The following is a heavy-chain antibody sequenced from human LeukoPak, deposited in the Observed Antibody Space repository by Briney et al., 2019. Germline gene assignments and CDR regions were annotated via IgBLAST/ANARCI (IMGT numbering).Heavy chain of an antibody. CDR3: AKDPRNGGDYVMGLVYYFDY. CDR1: GFTFSSYG. J-gene: IGHJ4*02. V-gene: IGHV3-30*18. CDR2: ISYDGSNK. Sequence: PGGSLRLSCAASGFTFSSYGMHWVRQAPGKGLEWVAVISYDGSNKYYADSVKGRFTISRDNSKNTLYLQMNSLRAEDTAVYYCAKDPRNGGDYVMGLVYYFDYWGQGTLVTVSS. D-gene: IGHD4-17*01.